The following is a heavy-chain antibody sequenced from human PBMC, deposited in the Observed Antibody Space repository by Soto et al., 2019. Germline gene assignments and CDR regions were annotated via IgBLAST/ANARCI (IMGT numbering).Heavy chain of an antibody. Sequence: WASVKVSCKASGGTFSSYAISWVRQAPGQGLEWMGGIIPIFGTANYAQKFQGRVTITADKSTSTAYMELSSLRSEDTAVYYCARWEVYDSSGYYPGPEGAFDIWGQGTMVTVSS. CDR3: ARWEVYDSSGYYPGPEGAFDI. J-gene: IGHJ3*02. D-gene: IGHD3-22*01. CDR2: IIPIFGTA. CDR1: GGTFSSYA. V-gene: IGHV1-69*06.